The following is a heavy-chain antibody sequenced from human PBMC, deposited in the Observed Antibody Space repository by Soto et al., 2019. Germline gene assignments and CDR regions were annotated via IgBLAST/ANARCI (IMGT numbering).Heavy chain of an antibody. D-gene: IGHD6-13*01. CDR2: IYYAGST. CDR3: AHRRSSSSTYYFDY. V-gene: IGHV4-59*01. J-gene: IGHJ4*02. CDR1: GGSMISYY. Sequence: SETLSLTCTVSGGSMISYYWSWIRQPPGRGLEWIGFIYYAGSTKYNPSLNSRVTISVDTSKNQVVLTMTNVDPVDTATYYCAHRRSSSSTYYFDYWGQGTLVTVSS.